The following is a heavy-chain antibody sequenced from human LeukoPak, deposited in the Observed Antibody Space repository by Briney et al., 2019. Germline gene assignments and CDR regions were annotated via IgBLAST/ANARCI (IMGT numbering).Heavy chain of an antibody. Sequence: PGGSLRLSCAASGFTFSSYGMHWVRQAPGKGLEWVAVISYDGSNKYYADSVKGRFTISRDNSKNTLYLQMNSLRAEDTAVYYCAKDLVLTGRITMVRGVIILYGMDVWGQGTTVTVSS. V-gene: IGHV3-30*18. CDR1: GFTFSSYG. CDR2: ISYDGSNK. CDR3: AKDLVLTGRITMVRGVIILYGMDV. J-gene: IGHJ6*02. D-gene: IGHD3-10*01.